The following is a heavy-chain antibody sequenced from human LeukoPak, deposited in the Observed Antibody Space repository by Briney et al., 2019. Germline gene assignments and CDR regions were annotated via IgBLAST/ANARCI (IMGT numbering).Heavy chain of an antibody. J-gene: IGHJ5*02. D-gene: IGHD3-10*01. V-gene: IGHV4-59*01. Sequence: SETLSLTCTVSGGSISTYYWSWIRQPPGKGLEWIGYIYHSGSTNHNPSLKSRVTISVDTSKNQFSLKLSSVTAADTAVYYCAKLLWFGEADNWLDPWGQGTLVTVSS. CDR3: AKLLWFGEADNWLDP. CDR1: GGSISTYY. CDR2: IYHSGST.